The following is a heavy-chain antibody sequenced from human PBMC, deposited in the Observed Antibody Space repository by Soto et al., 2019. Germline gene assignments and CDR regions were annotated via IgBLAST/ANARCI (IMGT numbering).Heavy chain of an antibody. D-gene: IGHD5-12*01. CDR1: GDTVSTNTAA. Sequence: SRTLSLTCAISGDTVSTNTAAWNLIRQSPSRGLEWLGRIYYKSRWYNDYSESLKSRIAIIPDTSRNQFSLQLNSVIPEDTAVYYCARDWGYDPDPTYYYGMDVWGQGTKVTVSS. J-gene: IGHJ6*02. V-gene: IGHV6-1*01. CDR3: ARDWGYDPDPTYYYGMDV. CDR2: IYYKSRWYN.